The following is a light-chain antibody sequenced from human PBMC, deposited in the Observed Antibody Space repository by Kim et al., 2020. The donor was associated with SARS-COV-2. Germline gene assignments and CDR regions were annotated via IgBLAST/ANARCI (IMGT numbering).Light chain of an antibody. J-gene: IGKJ5*01. Sequence: PGERATLSCRASQSVSSYLAWYQQKPGQAPRLLIYDASNRATGIPARFSGNGSGTDFTLTISSLEPEDFAVYYCQQRSNWPPKVTFGQGTRLEIK. CDR3: QQRSNWPPKVT. CDR2: DAS. V-gene: IGKV3-11*01. CDR1: QSVSSY.